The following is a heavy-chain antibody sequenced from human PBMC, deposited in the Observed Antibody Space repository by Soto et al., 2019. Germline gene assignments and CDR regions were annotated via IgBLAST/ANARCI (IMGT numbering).Heavy chain of an antibody. Sequence: QVQLVQSGAEVKKPGSSVKVSCKASGGTFRSYTISWVRQYPGQGLEWMGRIIPILGIAKYAQKFQGRVKSTADKSTSTAYLELSSLRSEDTAVYYCARDPPDRYCIGGSCKGTWGQGTLVTVSS. CDR3: ARDPPDRYCIGGSCKGT. CDR2: IIPILGIA. D-gene: IGHD2-15*01. V-gene: IGHV1-69*08. J-gene: IGHJ5*02. CDR1: GGTFRSYT.